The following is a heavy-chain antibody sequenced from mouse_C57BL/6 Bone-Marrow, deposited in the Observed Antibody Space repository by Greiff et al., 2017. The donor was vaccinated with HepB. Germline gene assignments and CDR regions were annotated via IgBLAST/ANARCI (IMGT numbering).Heavy chain of an antibody. D-gene: IGHD1-1*01. CDR3: ALITTVVEGYAMDY. CDR2: INPNNGGT. J-gene: IGHJ4*01. V-gene: IGHV1-26*01. Sequence: EVQLQQSGPELVKPGASVKISCKASGYTFTDYYMNWVKQSHGKSLEWIGDINPNNGGTSYNQKFKGKATLTVDKSSSTAYMELRSLTSEDSAVYYCALITTVVEGYAMDYWGQGTSVTVSS. CDR1: GYTFTDYY.